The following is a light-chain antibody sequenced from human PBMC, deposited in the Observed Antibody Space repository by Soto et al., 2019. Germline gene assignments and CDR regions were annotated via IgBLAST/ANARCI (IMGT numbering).Light chain of an antibody. CDR2: DAS. J-gene: IGKJ1*01. CDR3: QQYASSPRT. Sequence: EIVLTQSPGTLSLSPGERATLFCRASQSFTTSQLAWYQQRPGQAPRVLIFDASRRATGIPDRFSGSGSGTDFTLTISRLEPEDSAVYYCQQYASSPRTFGQGTTVEIK. CDR1: QSFTTSQ. V-gene: IGKV3-20*01.